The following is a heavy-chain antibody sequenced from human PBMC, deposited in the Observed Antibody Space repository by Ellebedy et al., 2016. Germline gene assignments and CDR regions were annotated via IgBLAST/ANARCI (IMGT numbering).Heavy chain of an antibody. J-gene: IGHJ4*02. CDR2: TYYRSKWYN. CDR1: GDSVSSNSVA. D-gene: IGHD6-13*01. Sequence: SQTLSLTCAISGDSVSSNSVAWNWIRQSPSRGLEWLGRTYYRSKWYNDYAVSVKSRITINPDTSKNQFSLQVKSVTPEDTAVYYCARVVAAGGNIDFWGQGTLVTVSS. V-gene: IGHV6-1*01. CDR3: ARVVAAGGNIDF.